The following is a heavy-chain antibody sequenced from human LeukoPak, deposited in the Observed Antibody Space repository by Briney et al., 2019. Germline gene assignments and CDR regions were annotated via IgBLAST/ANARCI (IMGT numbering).Heavy chain of an antibody. CDR1: GYSFTSYW. CDR2: IYPGDSDT. V-gene: IGHV5-51*01. Sequence: GESLKISCKGSGYSFTSYWIGWVRQMPGKGLEWMGIIYPGDSDTRYSPSFQGQVTISADKSISTAYLQWSSLKASDTAMYYCARRQVDSGSCWGCFDYWGQGTLVTVSS. D-gene: IGHD1-26*01. CDR3: ARRQVDSGSCWGCFDY. J-gene: IGHJ4*02.